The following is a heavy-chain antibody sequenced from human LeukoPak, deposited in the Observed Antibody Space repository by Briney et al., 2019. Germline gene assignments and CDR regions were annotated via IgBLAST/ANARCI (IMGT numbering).Heavy chain of an antibody. Sequence: GGSLRLSCEASGFTFRNYWMHWVRQAPGKGLVWVSRVIRDGSFTNYADSVKGRFTISRDNAKNTLYLQMNSLRAEDTAVYYCVRDGDDFNFDYWGQGSLVTVSS. J-gene: IGHJ4*02. D-gene: IGHD5-24*01. V-gene: IGHV3-74*01. CDR1: GFTFRNYW. CDR2: VIRDGSFT. CDR3: VRDGDDFNFDY.